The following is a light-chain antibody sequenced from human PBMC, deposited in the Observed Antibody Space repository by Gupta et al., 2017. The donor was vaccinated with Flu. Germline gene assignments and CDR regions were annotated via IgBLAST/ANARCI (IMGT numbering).Light chain of an antibody. CDR2: DAS. Sequence: EIGLTQSPATLSLSPGERATLSCRASQSVSSYLAWYQQKPGQAPRLLIYDASNRATGIPARFSGSGCGTDLTLTISSREPEDFAVYYCQQRSNWPPITFGRGTKVDIK. V-gene: IGKV3-11*01. CDR3: QQRSNWPPIT. J-gene: IGKJ3*01. CDR1: QSVSSY.